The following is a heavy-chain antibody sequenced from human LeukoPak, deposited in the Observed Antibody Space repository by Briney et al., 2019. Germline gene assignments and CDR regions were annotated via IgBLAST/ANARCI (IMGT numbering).Heavy chain of an antibody. CDR1: RYTFTAYY. V-gene: IGHV1-2*02. J-gene: IGHJ6*02. CDR2: INPNSSGT. CDR3: ARAQDSQQLVRFYYYGMDV. D-gene: IGHD6-13*01. Sequence: ASVKVSCKASRYTFTAYYMHWVRQAPGQGLEWMGWINPNSSGTNYAQKFQGRVTITRDTSASTAYMELSSLRSEDTAVYYCARAQDSQQLVRFYYYGMDVWGQGTTVTVSS.